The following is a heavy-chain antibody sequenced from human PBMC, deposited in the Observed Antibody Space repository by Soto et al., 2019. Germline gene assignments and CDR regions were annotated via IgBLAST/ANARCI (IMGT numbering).Heavy chain of an antibody. V-gene: IGHV3-30-3*01. CDR1: GFTFSSYA. Sequence: QVQLVESGGGVVQPGRSLRLSCAASGFTFSSYAMHWVRQAPGKGLEWVAVISYDGSNKYYADSVKGRFTISRDNSKNTVYLQMNSLRAEDTAVYYCAREGVWGQGTLVTVSS. CDR3: AREGV. CDR2: ISYDGSNK. J-gene: IGHJ4*02.